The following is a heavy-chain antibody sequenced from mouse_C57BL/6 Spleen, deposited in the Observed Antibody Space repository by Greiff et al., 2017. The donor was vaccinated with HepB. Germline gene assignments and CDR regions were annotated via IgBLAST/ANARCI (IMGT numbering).Heavy chain of an antibody. CDR1: GFTFSSYA. Sequence: EVKLMESGGGLVKPGGSLKLSCAASGFTFSSYAMSWVRQTPEKRLEWVATISDGGSYTYYPDNVKGRFTISRDNAKNNLYLQMSHLKSEDTAMYYCARDYDYDGAYWGQGTLVTVSA. V-gene: IGHV5-4*01. J-gene: IGHJ3*01. CDR2: ISDGGSYT. CDR3: ARDYDYDGAY. D-gene: IGHD2-4*01.